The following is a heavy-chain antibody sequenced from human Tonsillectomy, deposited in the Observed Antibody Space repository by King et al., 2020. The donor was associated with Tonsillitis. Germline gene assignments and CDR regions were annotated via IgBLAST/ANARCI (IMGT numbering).Heavy chain of an antibody. V-gene: IGHV5-51*01. D-gene: IGHD3-10*01. CDR1: GYIFTSYW. J-gene: IGHJ4*02. CDR3: ARQGDHYFGSGSFTD. CDR2: IHPGDSDT. Sequence: QLVQSGAEVKKPGESLKISCQGSGYIFTSYWICWGRQMPGKGLEWMGIIHPGDSDTRYSPSFQGQVAISADRSIGTAYLQWSSLMASDTAIYYCARQGDHYFGSGSFTDWGQGTLVTVSS.